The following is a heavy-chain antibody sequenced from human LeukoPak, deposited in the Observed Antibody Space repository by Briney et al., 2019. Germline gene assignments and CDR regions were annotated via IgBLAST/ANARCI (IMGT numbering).Heavy chain of an antibody. Sequence: SETLSLTCAVYGGSFSGYYWSWIRQPPGKGLEWIGEINHSGSTNYNPSLKSRVTISVDTSKNQFSLKLSSVTAADTAVYYCARLTGTTIALDYWGQGTLVTVSS. J-gene: IGHJ4*02. D-gene: IGHD1-20*01. CDR3: ARLTGTTIALDY. CDR2: INHSGST. V-gene: IGHV4-34*01. CDR1: GGSFSGYY.